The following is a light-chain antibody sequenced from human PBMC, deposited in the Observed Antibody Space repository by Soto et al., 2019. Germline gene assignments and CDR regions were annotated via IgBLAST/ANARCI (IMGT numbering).Light chain of an antibody. CDR3: LSFDSSLSVV. V-gene: IGLV1-40*01. J-gene: IGLJ2*01. CDR1: RSNIGAGYV. CDR2: GNT. Sequence: QSVLTQPPSVSGAPGQRVTISCTGSRSNIGAGYVVHWYQQLPGRAPKLLIYGNTNRPSGVPDRFSGSESGTSASLAITGLQAENEADYYCLSFDSSLSVVFGGGTKLTVL.